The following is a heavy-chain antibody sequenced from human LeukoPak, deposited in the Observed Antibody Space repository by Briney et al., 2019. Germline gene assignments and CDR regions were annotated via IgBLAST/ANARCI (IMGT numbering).Heavy chain of an antibody. Sequence: SETLSLTCTVSGGSISSSSYYWGWIRQPPGKGLEWIGSIYYSGSTYYNPSLKSRVTISVDTSKNQFSLKLSSVTAADTAVYYCARLSYGSGSYYISRYYYYYMDVWGKGTTVTISS. CDR2: IYYSGST. CDR1: GGSISSSSYY. J-gene: IGHJ6*03. V-gene: IGHV4-39*07. D-gene: IGHD3-10*01. CDR3: ARLSYGSGSYYISRYYYYYMDV.